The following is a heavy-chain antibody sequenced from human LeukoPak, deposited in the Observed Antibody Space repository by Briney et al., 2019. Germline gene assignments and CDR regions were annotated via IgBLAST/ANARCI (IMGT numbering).Heavy chain of an antibody. J-gene: IGHJ4*02. V-gene: IGHV3-30*14. CDR3: ASFSHYYGSGSYYGYFDY. Sequence: GGSLRLSCAASGFTFNSYAMHWVRQAPGKGLEWVAVISYDGNNKYYANSVKGRFTISRDNPKNTLYVQMNSLRAEDTAVYYCASFSHYYGSGSYYGYFDYWGQGTLVTVSS. D-gene: IGHD3-10*01. CDR1: GFTFNSYA. CDR2: ISYDGNNK.